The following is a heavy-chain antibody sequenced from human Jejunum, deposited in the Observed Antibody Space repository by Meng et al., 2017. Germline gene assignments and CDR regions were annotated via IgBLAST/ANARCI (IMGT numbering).Heavy chain of an antibody. D-gene: IGHD6-13*01. CDR3: ARVRSSSWYPLDY. J-gene: IGHJ4*02. V-gene: IGHV4-59*01. CDR1: GGSISSNY. Sequence: ESGQGLLKPSAPLSLTCTVSGGSISSNYWSWIRQPPGKGLEWIGYIHYTGSTNYNASLKSRVTISVDTSKNQFSLKLTSVTAADTAVYYCARVRSSSWYPLDYWGQGTLVTVSS. CDR2: IHYTGST.